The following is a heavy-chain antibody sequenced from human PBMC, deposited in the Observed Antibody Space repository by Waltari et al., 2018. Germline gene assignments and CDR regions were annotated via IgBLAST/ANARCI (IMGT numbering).Heavy chain of an antibody. V-gene: IGHV1-69*01. Sequence: QVQLVQSGAEVKKPGSSVKVSCKASGGTFSSYAISWVRQAPGQGSEWMGGIIPMFGTATYAQQFQGRVTITADESTSTAYMELSSLRSEDTAVYYCSKSSGDYYDFGNAFDIWGQGTMVIVSS. CDR3: SKSSGDYYDFGNAFDI. D-gene: IGHD3-22*01. CDR2: IIPMFGTA. J-gene: IGHJ3*02. CDR1: GGTFSSYA.